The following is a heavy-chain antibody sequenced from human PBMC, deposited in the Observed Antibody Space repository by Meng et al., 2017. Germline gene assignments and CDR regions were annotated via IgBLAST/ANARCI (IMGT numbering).Heavy chain of an antibody. CDR1: GFTFDDYG. V-gene: IGHV3-20*04. Sequence: GESLKISCAASGFTFDDYGMSWVRQAPGKGLEWVSGINWNGGSTGYADSVKGRFTISRDNAKNSLYLQMNSLRAEDTALYYCARGTVTTDSPYYWGQGTRVTVSS. D-gene: IGHD4-17*01. J-gene: IGHJ4*02. CDR2: INWNGGST. CDR3: ARGTVTTDSPYY.